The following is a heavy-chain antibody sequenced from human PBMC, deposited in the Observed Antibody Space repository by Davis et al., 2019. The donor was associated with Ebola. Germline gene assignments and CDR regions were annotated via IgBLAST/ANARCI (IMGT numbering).Heavy chain of an antibody. CDR3: ARVIWGGVGRPAFDY. V-gene: IGHV1-18*04. CDR1: RYILTNYG. Sequence: ASVPVSCQASRYILTNYGISWVRQAPGQGLEWMGWISAYNGNTNYAQKLQGRVTMTTDKSTSTAYMELRSLGSDDTAVYYCARVIWGGVGRPAFDYWGQGTLVTVSS. CDR2: ISAYNGNT. J-gene: IGHJ4*02. D-gene: IGHD3-16*01.